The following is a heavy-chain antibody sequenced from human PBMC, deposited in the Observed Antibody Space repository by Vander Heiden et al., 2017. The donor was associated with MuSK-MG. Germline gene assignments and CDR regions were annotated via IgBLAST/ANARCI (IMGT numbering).Heavy chain of an antibody. CDR1: GYKCINYC. CDR3: ARRPDSSGHIGDDAFDI. D-gene: IGHD3-22*01. CDR2: IYPGDSDT. V-gene: IGHV5-51*03. Sequence: EVQLVQSGAEVTKPGESLKISCKGSGYKCINYCIGWVRQMPGKGLEWMGIIYPGDSDTRYSPSFQGQVTISAAKSISTAYLQWSSLKASDTAMYYCARRPDSSGHIGDDAFDIWCQGTMVTVSS. J-gene: IGHJ3*02.